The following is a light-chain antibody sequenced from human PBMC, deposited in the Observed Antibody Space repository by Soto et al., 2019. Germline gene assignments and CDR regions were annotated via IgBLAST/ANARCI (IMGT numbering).Light chain of an antibody. CDR2: ESS. J-gene: IGKJ1*01. Sequence: DIHMAQSPSSVSASVGDTIIITCRASQNVRSYLNWYQQKPGKAPKLLIYESSTLESGVPSTFSGDGFGTDFTLTISSLHPDDFATYYCQQSFFAPPTFGRGTKVEI. V-gene: IGKV1-39*01. CDR3: QQSFFAPPT. CDR1: QNVRSY.